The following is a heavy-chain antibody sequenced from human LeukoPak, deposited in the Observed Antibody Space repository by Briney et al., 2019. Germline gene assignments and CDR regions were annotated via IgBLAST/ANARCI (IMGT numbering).Heavy chain of an antibody. CDR1: GXSFTSYC. D-gene: IGHD1-1*01. Sequence: GESLKISFKGSGXSFTSYCIGWVRQMPGKGLEWMGIIYPSDSDTRYSPSFQGQVTISADRSITTAYLQWSSLKASDTAIYYCARRLKISQGGTTDYWGQGTLVTVSS. V-gene: IGHV5-51*01. J-gene: IGHJ4*02. CDR2: IYPSDSDT. CDR3: ARRLKISQGGTTDY.